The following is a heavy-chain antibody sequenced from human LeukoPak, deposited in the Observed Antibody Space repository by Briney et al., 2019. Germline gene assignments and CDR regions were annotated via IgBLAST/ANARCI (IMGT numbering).Heavy chain of an antibody. V-gene: IGHV1-18*01. CDR1: GYTFTSYG. Sequence: ASVTVSCKASGYTFTSYGISWVRQAPGQGLEWMGWISGYDGNTNYAQKLQGRVTMTTDTSTSTAYMELRSLRSDGTAVYYCARGSHGYYFDYWGQGTLVTVSS. J-gene: IGHJ4*02. CDR3: ARGSHGYYFDY. CDR2: ISGYDGNT.